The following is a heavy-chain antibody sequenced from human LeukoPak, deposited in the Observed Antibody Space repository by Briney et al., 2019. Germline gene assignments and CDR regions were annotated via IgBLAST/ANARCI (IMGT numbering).Heavy chain of an antibody. CDR2: IKQDGSEK. Sequence: GGSLRLSCAASGFTFSSYWMSWVRQAPGKGLEWVANIKQDGSEKYYVDSVKGRFTISRDNAKNSLYLQMNSLRAEDTAVYYCARPIDVYYYDSSGYYIDWGQGTLVTVSS. CDR1: GFTFSSYW. J-gene: IGHJ4*02. V-gene: IGHV3-7*01. D-gene: IGHD3-22*01. CDR3: ARPIDVYYYDSSGYYID.